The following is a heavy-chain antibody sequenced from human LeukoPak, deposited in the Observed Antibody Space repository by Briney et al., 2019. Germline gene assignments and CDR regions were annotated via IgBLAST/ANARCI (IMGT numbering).Heavy chain of an antibody. V-gene: IGHV1-18*01. Sequence: ASVNVSFMPSGYSFTSFGLSWVRQAPGQGPEWMGWISAASGSTNYAQKFQDRVTMTTHTSTTTVYMELRSLRADDTAVYYCAKEQEGTAIGGVFDYWGQGTVVTVSS. CDR2: ISAASGST. J-gene: IGHJ4*02. D-gene: IGHD2-21*02. CDR1: GYSFTSFG. CDR3: AKEQEGTAIGGVFDY.